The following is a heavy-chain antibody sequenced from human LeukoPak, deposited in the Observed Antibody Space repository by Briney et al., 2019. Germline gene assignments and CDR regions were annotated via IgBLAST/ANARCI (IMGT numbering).Heavy chain of an antibody. V-gene: IGHV3-11*06. CDR2: ISSSSSYT. J-gene: IGHJ5*02. D-gene: IGHD3-9*01. CDR1: GLTFSDYY. CDR3: ARSTYDILTGYSDWFDP. Sequence: GGSLRLSCAAPGLTFSDYYMSWIRQAPAKGLEWVSYISSSSSYTNYADSVKGRFTISRDNAKNSLYLQMNSLRAEDTAVYYCARSTYDILTGYSDWFDPWGQGTLVTVSS.